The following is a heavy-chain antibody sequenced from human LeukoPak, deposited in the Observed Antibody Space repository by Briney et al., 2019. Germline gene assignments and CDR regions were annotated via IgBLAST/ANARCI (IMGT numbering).Heavy chain of an antibody. Sequence: GGSLRLSCAASGFTFTNHAMHWVRQGTGKGLEWVSAIGTAGDTFYPGSVKGRFTISRENAKKSLYLQMNSLRAEDTAVYYCVRQKESHGNFDYWGQGTLVTVSP. J-gene: IGHJ4*02. D-gene: IGHD1-26*01. CDR1: GFTFTNHA. CDR2: IGTAGDT. CDR3: VRQKESHGNFDY. V-gene: IGHV3-13*01.